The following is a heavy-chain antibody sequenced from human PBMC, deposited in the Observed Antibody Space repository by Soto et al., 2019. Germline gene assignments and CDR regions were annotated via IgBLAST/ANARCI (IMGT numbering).Heavy chain of an antibody. V-gene: IGHV1-18*04. D-gene: IGHD3-10*01. J-gene: IGHJ6*02. CDR2: ISAYNGNT. CDR3: ARDGKITMVRGVSYYYGMDV. Sequence: AASVKVACKASGYTFTSYGISWVRQAPGQGLEWMGWISAYNGNTNYAQKLQGRVTMTTDTSTSTAYMELRSLRSDDTAVYYCARDGKITMVRGVSYYYGMDVWGQGTTVTVSS. CDR1: GYTFTSYG.